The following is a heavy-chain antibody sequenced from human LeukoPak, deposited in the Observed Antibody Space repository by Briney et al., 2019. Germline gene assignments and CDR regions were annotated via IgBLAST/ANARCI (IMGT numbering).Heavy chain of an antibody. J-gene: IGHJ4*02. Sequence: GGSLRLSCAASGFTYSGYAMSWVRHAPGKGLEWISYISSSSATIYYADSVKGRFTISRDNAKNSLYLQMNSLRAEDTAAYYCARGRDLFDSWGQGTLVIVSS. CDR3: ARGRDLFDS. CDR1: GFTYSGYA. V-gene: IGHV3-48*04. CDR2: ISSSSATI.